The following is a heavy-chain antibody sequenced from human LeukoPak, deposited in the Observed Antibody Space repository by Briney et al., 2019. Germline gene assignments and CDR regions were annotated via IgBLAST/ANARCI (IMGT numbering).Heavy chain of an antibody. CDR3: ARAYRSSTSCYTGNWFDP. V-gene: IGHV1-18*01. CDR1: GYTFTSYG. CDR2: ISAYNGNT. J-gene: IGHJ5*02. Sequence: ASVKASCKASGYTFTSYGISWVRQAPGQGLEWMGWISAYNGNTNYAQKLQGRVTMTTDTSTSTAYMELRSLRSDDTAVYYCARAYRSSTSCYTGNWFDPWGQGTLVTVSS. D-gene: IGHD2-2*02.